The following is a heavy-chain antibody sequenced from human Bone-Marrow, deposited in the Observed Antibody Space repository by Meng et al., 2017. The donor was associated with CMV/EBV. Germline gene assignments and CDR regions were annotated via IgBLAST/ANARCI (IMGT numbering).Heavy chain of an antibody. V-gene: IGHV3-30*04. D-gene: IGHD2-15*01. CDR3: ARVGGSDYYYYGMAV. J-gene: IGHJ6*02. CDR1: GFTFSSYA. CDR2: ISYDGSNK. Sequence: GESLKISCAASGFTFSSYAMHWVRQAPGKGLEWVAVISYDGSNKYYADSVKGRFTISRDNSKNTLYLQMNSLRAEDTAVYYCARVGGSDYYYYGMAVWGQGTTVTVSS.